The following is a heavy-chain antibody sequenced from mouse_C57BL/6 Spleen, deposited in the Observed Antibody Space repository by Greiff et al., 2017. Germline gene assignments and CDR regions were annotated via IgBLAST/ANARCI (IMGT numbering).Heavy chain of an antibody. CDR1: GFTFSSYG. CDR2: ISSGGSYT. D-gene: IGHD2-1*01. V-gene: IGHV5-6*01. CDR3: ARRNYGNFYYFDY. Sequence: EVQRVESGGDLVKPGGSLKLSCAASGFTFSSYGMSWVRQTPDKRLEWVATISSGGSYTYYPDSVKGRFTISRANAKNTLYLQMSSLKSEDTAMYYCARRNYGNFYYFDYWGQGTTLTVSS. J-gene: IGHJ2*01.